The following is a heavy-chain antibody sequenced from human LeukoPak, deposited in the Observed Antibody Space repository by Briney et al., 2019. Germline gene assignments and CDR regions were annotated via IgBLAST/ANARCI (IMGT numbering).Heavy chain of an antibody. CDR1: GGRFSSYA. V-gene: IGHV1-69*05. Sequence: GASVKVSCKASGGRFSSYAISWVRQAPGQGLEWMGRIIPIFGTANYAQKFQGRVTITTDESTSTAYMELSSLRSEDTAVYYCARGAANGYSSFDYWGQGTLVTVSS. D-gene: IGHD6-19*01. J-gene: IGHJ4*02. CDR2: IIPIFGTA. CDR3: ARGAANGYSSFDY.